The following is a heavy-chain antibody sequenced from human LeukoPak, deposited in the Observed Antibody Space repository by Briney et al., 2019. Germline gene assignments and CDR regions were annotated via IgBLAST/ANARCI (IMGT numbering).Heavy chain of an antibody. CDR3: ARGYKYYYGSGSVPFDY. CDR2: INHSGST. CDR1: GGSFSGYY. J-gene: IGHJ4*02. D-gene: IGHD3-10*01. V-gene: IGHV4-34*01. Sequence: SETLSLTCAVYGGSFSGYYWSWIRQPPGKGLEWIGEINHSGSTNYNPSLKSRVTISVDTSKNQFSLKLSSVTAADTAVYYCARGYKYYYGSGSVPFDYWGQGTLVTVSS.